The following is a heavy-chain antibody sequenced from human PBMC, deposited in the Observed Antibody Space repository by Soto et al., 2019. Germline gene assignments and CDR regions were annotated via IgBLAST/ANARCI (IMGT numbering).Heavy chain of an antibody. V-gene: IGHV1-2*02. D-gene: IGHD6-6*01. J-gene: IGHJ6*02. CDR2: INPNSGGT. Sequence: ASVKVSCKSSGYTFTGYYMHWVRQAPGQGLAWMGWINPNSGGTNYAQKFQGRVTMTRDTSISTAYMELSRLRYDDTAVYYCARDSERRSIAARRHYYYYYGMDVWGQGTKVTVYS. CDR3: ARDSERRSIAARRHYYYYYGMDV. CDR1: GYTFTGYY.